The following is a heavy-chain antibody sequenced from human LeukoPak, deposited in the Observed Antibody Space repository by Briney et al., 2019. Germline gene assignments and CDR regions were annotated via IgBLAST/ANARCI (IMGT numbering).Heavy chain of an antibody. Sequence: PWGSLRLSCAASGFTLRSSAMSWVRQAPGKGLEWVSAISGDGGTISYADSVKGRFTISRDNSKNTLYLQMNSLRAEDTAVYYCAKADYDSSGYDYWGQGTLVTVSS. CDR3: AKADYDSSGYDY. CDR2: ISGDGGTI. CDR1: GFTLRSSA. J-gene: IGHJ4*02. V-gene: IGHV3-23*01. D-gene: IGHD3-22*01.